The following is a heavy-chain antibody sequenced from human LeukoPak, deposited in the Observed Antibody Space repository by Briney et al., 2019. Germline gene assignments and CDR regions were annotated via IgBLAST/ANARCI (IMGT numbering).Heavy chain of an antibody. V-gene: IGHV3-21*01. J-gene: IGHJ3*02. Sequence: GGSLRLSCAASGFSFSTYSMNWVRRAPGKGLEWVSTTASSGSIYYADSVKGRFTISRDNAKNSLYLQMNSLRAEDTAVYHCTRHDFGASRAYDIWGQGTMVTVSS. CDR3: TRHDFGASRAYDI. CDR2: TASSGSI. D-gene: IGHD4-17*01. CDR1: GFSFSTYS.